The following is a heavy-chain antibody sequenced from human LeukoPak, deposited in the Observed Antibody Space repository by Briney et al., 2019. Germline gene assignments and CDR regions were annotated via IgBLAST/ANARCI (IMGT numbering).Heavy chain of an antibody. J-gene: IGHJ4*02. D-gene: IGHD6-19*01. CDR1: GYTFIGYY. Sequence: GASVKVSCKASGYTFIGYYMHWVRQAPGQGLEWMGWINPNSGGTNYAQKFQGRVTMTRDTSISTAYMELSRLRSDDTAVYYCAREQDVAVAGFDYWGQGTLVTVSS. CDR2: INPNSGGT. CDR3: AREQDVAVAGFDY. V-gene: IGHV1-2*02.